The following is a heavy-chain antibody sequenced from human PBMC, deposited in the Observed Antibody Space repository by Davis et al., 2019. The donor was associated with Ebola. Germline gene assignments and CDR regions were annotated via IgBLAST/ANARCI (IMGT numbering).Heavy chain of an antibody. Sequence: ASVKVSCKASGYTFIDYYIHWVRQAPGQGLEWMGRVHPNSGGTIYAQRFQDRVTMTRDTSISTAYMELNSLTSDDTAVYYCARDSAVLDSWSHAYASQWFESWGQGTLVTVS. D-gene: IGHD3-16*01. CDR2: VHPNSGGT. V-gene: IGHV1-2*06. J-gene: IGHJ5*01. CDR1: GYTFIDYY. CDR3: ARDSAVLDSWSHAYASQWFES.